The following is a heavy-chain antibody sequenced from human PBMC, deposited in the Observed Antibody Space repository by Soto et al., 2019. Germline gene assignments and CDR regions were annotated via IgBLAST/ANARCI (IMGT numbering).Heavy chain of an antibody. CDR3: ARDPGYSGYDLRPSYYYYGMDV. Sequence: QVQLVQSGAEVKKPGASVKVSCKASGYTFTSYGISWVRQAPGQGREWMGWISAYNGNTNYAQKLQGRVTMTTDTSTSTAYMELRSLRSDDTAVYYCARDPGYSGYDLRPSYYYYGMDVWGQGTTVTVSS. J-gene: IGHJ6*02. CDR1: GYTFTSYG. D-gene: IGHD5-12*01. CDR2: ISAYNGNT. V-gene: IGHV1-18*01.